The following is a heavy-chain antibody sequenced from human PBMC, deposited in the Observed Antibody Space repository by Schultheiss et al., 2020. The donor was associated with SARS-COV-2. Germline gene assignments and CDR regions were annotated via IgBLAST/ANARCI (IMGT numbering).Heavy chain of an antibody. CDR3: ARHPRSYYYDSSGYSDVGAFDI. CDR2: IYYSGST. V-gene: IGHV4-59*08. J-gene: IGHJ3*02. D-gene: IGHD3-22*01. CDR1: GGSFSGYY. Sequence: SETLSLTCAVYGGSFSGYYWSWIRQPPGKGLEWIGSIYYSGSTNYNPSLKSRVTISVDTSKNQFSLKLSSVTAADTAVYYCARHPRSYYYDSSGYSDVGAFDIWGQGTMVTVSS.